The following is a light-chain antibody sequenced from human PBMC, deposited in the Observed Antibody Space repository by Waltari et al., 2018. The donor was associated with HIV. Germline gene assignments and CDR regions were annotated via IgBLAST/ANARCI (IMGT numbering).Light chain of an antibody. CDR3: ASWDANLSGHYV. V-gene: IGLV1-47*01. CDR1: CSNHGSDY. J-gene: IGLJ1*01. CDR2: RNN. Sequence: QSVLTSPPPASGTPGQRAPLSCSATCSNHGSDYVYLFWQVHGTYPKLLLYRNNQRPSGVPDRFSGSKSGTSASLAISGLRSGDEADYYCASWDANLSGHYVFGPGTRVTVL.